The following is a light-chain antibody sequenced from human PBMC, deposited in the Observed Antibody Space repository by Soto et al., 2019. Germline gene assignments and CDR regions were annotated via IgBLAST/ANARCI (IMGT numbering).Light chain of an antibody. J-gene: IGKJ4*01. CDR2: GAS. CDR1: QSFRGL. Sequence: EIVLTQSPGTLSLSPGERATLSCRASQSFRGLLAWYQQKPGQAPRLLIYGASSRATGIQDRFSGSGSGTDFTLTIRRLEPEDFAVYYCQQYGSSPLTFGGGTKVDIK. V-gene: IGKV3-20*01. CDR3: QQYGSSPLT.